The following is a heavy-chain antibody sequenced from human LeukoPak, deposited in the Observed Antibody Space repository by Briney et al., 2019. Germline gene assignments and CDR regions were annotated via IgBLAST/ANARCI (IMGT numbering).Heavy chain of an antibody. J-gene: IGHJ3*01. Sequence: PSETLSLTCAVYGGSFSGYYWSWIRQPPGKGLEWIGEINHSGSTNYNPSLKSRVTISVDTSKNQFSLKLSSVTAADTAVYYCASPRGNGGGSDVFDFWAQGTMVTVSS. V-gene: IGHV4-34*01. CDR3: ASPRGNGGGSDVFDF. D-gene: IGHD2-8*01. CDR1: GGSFSGYY. CDR2: INHSGST.